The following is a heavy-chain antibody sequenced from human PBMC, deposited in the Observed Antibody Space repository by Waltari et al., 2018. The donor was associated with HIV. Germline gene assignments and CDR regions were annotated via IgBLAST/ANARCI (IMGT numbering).Heavy chain of an antibody. V-gene: IGHV3-74*01. CDR2: INSDGNKT. Sequence: QAPGKGLAWVSRINSDGNKTSYADSVKGRFTISRDNAKNTLYLQMNSLRVEDTAVYYCARENYYDSSGYYFRPGRTSDAFDIWGQGTMVTVSS. J-gene: IGHJ3*02. D-gene: IGHD3-22*01. CDR3: ARENYYDSSGYYFRPGRTSDAFDI.